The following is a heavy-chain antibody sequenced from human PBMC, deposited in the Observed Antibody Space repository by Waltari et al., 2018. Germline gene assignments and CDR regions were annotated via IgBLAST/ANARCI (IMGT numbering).Heavy chain of an antibody. J-gene: IGHJ4*02. CDR2: IKSKTDGGRT. D-gene: IGHD1-26*01. V-gene: IGHV3-15*01. CDR1: GFTFSNAW. CDR3: TTVYSGSY. Sequence: EVQLVESGGGLVKPGGSLRLSCAASGFTFSNAWMSWVRQAPGKGLEWVGRIKSKTDGGRTDYAAPVKGRFTISRDDSKNTLYLQMNSLKTEDTAVYYCTTVYSGSYWGQGTLVTVSS.